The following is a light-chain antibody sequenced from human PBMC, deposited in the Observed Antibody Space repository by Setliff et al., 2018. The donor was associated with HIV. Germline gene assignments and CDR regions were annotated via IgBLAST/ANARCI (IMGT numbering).Light chain of an antibody. J-gene: IGLJ1*01. Sequence: ALTQPASVSGSPGQSITISCTGTSSDVGSYKLVSWYQQHPGKAPKVMIYEVTKRPSGVSNRFSGSKSADTASLTISGLQAEDEADYYCCSYAGSGTLYVFGTGTKVTVL. V-gene: IGLV2-23*02. CDR3: CSYAGSGTLYV. CDR2: EVT. CDR1: SSDVGSYKL.